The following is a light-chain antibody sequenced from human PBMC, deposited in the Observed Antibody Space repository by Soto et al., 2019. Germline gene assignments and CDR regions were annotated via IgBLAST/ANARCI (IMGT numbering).Light chain of an antibody. CDR3: LRDYGGGQLV. CDR1: TGAVTSGYY. Sequence: QAVVTQEPSLTVSPGGTVTLTCASGTGAVTSGYYPNWFQQKPGQAPRALIYSTSNTHSWTPARFSGSLLGGKAALTLAGVQPEDEADYYCLRDYGGGQLVFGTGTKLTVL. V-gene: IGLV7-43*01. J-gene: IGLJ1*01. CDR2: STS.